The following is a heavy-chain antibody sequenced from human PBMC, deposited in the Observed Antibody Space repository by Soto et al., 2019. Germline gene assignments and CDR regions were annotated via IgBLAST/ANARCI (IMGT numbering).Heavy chain of an antibody. J-gene: IGHJ6*02. CDR2: INSDGSST. V-gene: IGHV3-74*01. D-gene: IGHD3-10*01. CDR1: GFTFSSYW. CDR3: ARAMDYYYYGMDV. Sequence: GGSLRLSCAASGFTFSSYWMHWVRQAPGKGLVWVSRINSDGSSTSYADSVKGRFTISRDNAKNTLYLQMNSLRAEDTAVYYCARAMDYYYYGMDVWGQGTTVTVSS.